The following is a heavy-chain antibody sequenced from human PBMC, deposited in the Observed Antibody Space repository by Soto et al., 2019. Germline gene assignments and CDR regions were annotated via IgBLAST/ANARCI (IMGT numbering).Heavy chain of an antibody. V-gene: IGHV4-39*01. Sequence: SETLSLTCTVSGGSIRASFYFWGWIRQSPGKGLEWIANIDYGGTTFYNPSLKSRVTISIDTSKNQFSLKLGSVTAADTAVYYCARRRGNYYGSIDFWGQGTLVTVSS. CDR2: IDYGGTT. CDR1: GGSIRASFYF. J-gene: IGHJ4*02. CDR3: ARRRGNYYGSIDF. D-gene: IGHD3-10*01.